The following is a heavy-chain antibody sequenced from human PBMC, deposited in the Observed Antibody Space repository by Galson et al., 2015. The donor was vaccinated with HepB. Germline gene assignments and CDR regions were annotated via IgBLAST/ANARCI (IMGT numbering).Heavy chain of an antibody. CDR3: AKEEVPNDY. Sequence: SLRLSCAVSGFSFSNSAMTWVRQAPGRGLEWISGISISGRNTYYADSVKGRFTISRDNSKNTVFLQMNSLRAEDTAVYYCAKEEVPNDYWGQGTPVTVSS. D-gene: IGHD4/OR15-4a*01. V-gene: IGHV3-23*01. CDR2: ISISGRNT. CDR1: GFSFSNSA. J-gene: IGHJ4*02.